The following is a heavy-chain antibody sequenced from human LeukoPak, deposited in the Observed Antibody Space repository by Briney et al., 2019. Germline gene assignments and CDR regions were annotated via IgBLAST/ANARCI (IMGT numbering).Heavy chain of an antibody. CDR3: AREVAAVAPFGY. Sequence: PSETLSLTCTVSGGSISNYYWSWIRQPPGKGLEWIGYISYSGSTIYNPSLKSRPTMSVDTSKNQFSLKLSSVAAADTAVYYCAREVAAVAPFGYWGQGTLVTVSS. CDR2: ISYSGST. D-gene: IGHD6-13*01. CDR1: GGSISNYY. V-gene: IGHV4-59*01. J-gene: IGHJ4*02.